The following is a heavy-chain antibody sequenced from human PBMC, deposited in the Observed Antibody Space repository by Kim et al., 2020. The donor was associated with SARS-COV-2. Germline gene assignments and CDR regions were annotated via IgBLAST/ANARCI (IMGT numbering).Heavy chain of an antibody. CDR3: ARSAGPYDYYFDY. D-gene: IGHD3-16*01. V-gene: IGHV5-51*01. CDR1: GYNFPNYW. J-gene: IGHJ4*02. CDR2: IYPGDSDI. Sequence: GESLKISCKGSGYNFPNYWIGWVRQMPGKGLEWMGIIYPGDSDIRYSPSFLGQVTISADKSTTTAYLQWSRLKASDTAIYYCARSAGPYDYYFDYWGQGT.